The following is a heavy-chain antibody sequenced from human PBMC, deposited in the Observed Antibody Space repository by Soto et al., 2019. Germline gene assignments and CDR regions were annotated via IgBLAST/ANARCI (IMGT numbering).Heavy chain of an antibody. V-gene: IGHV3-30-3*01. J-gene: IGHJ6*02. D-gene: IGHD2-21*02. CDR2: MSFDGSNE. CDR1: RFTFSSYA. Sequence: QVQLVESGGGVVQPGRSLRLSCAASRFTFSSYAMHWVRQAPGKGLEWVAVMSFDGSNEFYADSVKGRFTISRDNSKGTLYLQMNSLRPDDTAVYYCARCDGAGHSYAMDVWGQGTTVIVSS. CDR3: ARCDGAGHSYAMDV.